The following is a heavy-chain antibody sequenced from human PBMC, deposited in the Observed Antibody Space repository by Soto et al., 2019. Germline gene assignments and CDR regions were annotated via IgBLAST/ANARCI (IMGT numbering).Heavy chain of an antibody. J-gene: IGHJ6*02. D-gene: IGHD4-4*01. CDR2: INSDGTIT. Sequence: PGGSLRLSCVASQFTFSTYWMHCVRQAPGKGLVWVSRINSDGTITSCADSVKGRFTISRDNPQKTLYLQMNSLRAEDTAVYYCASSATLTSQEHYIYYYGMEVWGQGTTVTVSS. CDR3: ASSATLTSQEHYIYYYGMEV. CDR1: QFTFSTYW. V-gene: IGHV3-74*01.